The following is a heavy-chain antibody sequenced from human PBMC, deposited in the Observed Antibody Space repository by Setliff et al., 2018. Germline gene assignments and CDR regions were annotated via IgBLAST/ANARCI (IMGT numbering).Heavy chain of an antibody. V-gene: IGHV3-15*01. J-gene: IGHJ6*03. CDR3: TSAKLERRTGHHYYMDV. CDR2: IRSRNDGGTT. D-gene: IGHD1-1*01. CDR1: GLTFSHAW. Sequence: GGSLRLSCAASGLTFSHAWMTWVRQSPGKGLEWVGRIRSRNDGGTTDYAAPVKGRFTFSRDDSKNTLYLQMNNLKTENTATYYCTSAKLERRTGHHYYMDVWGKGTTVTVSS.